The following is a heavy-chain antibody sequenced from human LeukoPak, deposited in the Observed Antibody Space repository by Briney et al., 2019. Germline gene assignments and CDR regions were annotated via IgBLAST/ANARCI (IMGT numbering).Heavy chain of an antibody. D-gene: IGHD4-23*01. CDR3: ARDLYGGNPAEAFDI. CDR2: IYYSGST. V-gene: IGHV4-61*01. J-gene: IGHJ3*02. CDR1: GGSISSSSYY. Sequence: PSETLSLTCTVSGGSISSSSYYWGWIRQPPGTGLEWIGYIYYSGSTNYNPSLKSRVTISVDTSKNQFSLKLSSVTAADTAVYYCARDLYGGNPAEAFDIWGQGTMVTVSS.